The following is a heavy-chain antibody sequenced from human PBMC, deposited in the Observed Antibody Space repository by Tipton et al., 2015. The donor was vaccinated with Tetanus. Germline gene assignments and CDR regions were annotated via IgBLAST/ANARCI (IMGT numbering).Heavy chain of an antibody. CDR3: TRTISNDYVAA. CDR1: GFPFDKYA. J-gene: IGHJ4*02. V-gene: IGHV3-53*01. Sequence: SLRLSCTASGFPFDKYAMNWVRQAPGEGLEWVSIIYSGGTTYYADSVKGRFTISRDNSRNTLYLQMSSLRVEDTAVYYCTRTISNDYVAAWGQGTLVTVSS. D-gene: IGHD4-17*01. CDR2: IYSGGTT.